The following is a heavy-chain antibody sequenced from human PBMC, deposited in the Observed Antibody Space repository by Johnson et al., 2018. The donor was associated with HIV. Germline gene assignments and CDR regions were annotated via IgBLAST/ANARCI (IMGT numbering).Heavy chain of an antibody. CDR1: GFSFSDYY. Sequence: QVQLVESGGGLVKPGGSLRLSCAASGFSFSDYYMSWIRQAPGKGLEWVSYISSSGSTIYYADSVKGRFSISRDNAKNSLFLQMTSLRAEDMAVYYCTTDGRIPVAHHDAFDVWGQGTMVTVSS. CDR3: TTDGRIPVAHHDAFDV. CDR2: ISSSGSTI. V-gene: IGHV3-11*04. D-gene: IGHD6-19*01. J-gene: IGHJ3*01.